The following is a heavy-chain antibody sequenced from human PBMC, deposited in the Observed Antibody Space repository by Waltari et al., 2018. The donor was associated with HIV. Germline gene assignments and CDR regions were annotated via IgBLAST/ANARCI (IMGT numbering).Heavy chain of an antibody. J-gene: IGHJ6*02. V-gene: IGHV3-30*18. CDR1: ALNFSTFA. D-gene: IGHD3-10*01. Sequence: VHLEDSGGGVVQSGRSLRLTCVAPALNFSTFAMHWVRQAPGKGLEWVAVISYDGHNKQYADSVKGRFTISRDNSNSTLFLQMSSLRPDDTAVYYCAKDLVTRGFFYFYGMHVWGQGTTVTVSS. CDR2: ISYDGHNK. CDR3: AKDLVTRGFFYFYGMHV.